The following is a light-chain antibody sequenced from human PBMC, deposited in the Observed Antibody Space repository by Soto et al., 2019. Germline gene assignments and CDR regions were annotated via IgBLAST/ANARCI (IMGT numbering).Light chain of an antibody. CDR3: IQRIEFPWT. Sequence: VMTQTPLSLPVTPGEPASIACRSSQSLLNSDDGKTYLDWYLQKPGQSPQLLIKTISYRTSGVPDRFSGSGSGTDFTLKISRVEAEDVGVYYCIQRIEFPWTFGQGPKVEIK. V-gene: IGKV2-40*01. CDR1: QSLLNSDDGKTY. J-gene: IGKJ1*01. CDR2: TIS.